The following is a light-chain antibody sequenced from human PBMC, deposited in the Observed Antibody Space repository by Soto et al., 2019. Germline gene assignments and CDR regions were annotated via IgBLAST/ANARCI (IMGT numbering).Light chain of an antibody. CDR3: QQYGTSPRT. J-gene: IGKJ1*01. V-gene: IGKV3-15*01. CDR2: GAS. Sequence: EIVMTQSPATLSVSPGERATLSCRASQSVSSNLAWYQQKPGQAPRLLIYGASTRATGIPARFSGSGSGTEFTLTISRLEPEDSAVYYCQQYGTSPRTFGQGTKVDIK. CDR1: QSVSSN.